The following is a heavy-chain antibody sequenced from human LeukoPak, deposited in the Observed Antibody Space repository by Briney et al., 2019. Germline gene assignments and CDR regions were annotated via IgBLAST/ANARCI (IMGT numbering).Heavy chain of an antibody. CDR3: ARAYTVTANYYYYMDV. V-gene: IGHV1-2*02. Sequence: GASVEVSCKASGYTFTGYYVQWVRQAPGQGLEWMGWINPNSGGTSYAQKFQGRVTMTRGTSTSTVYMELSRLRSDDTAVYYCARAYTVTANYYYYMDVWGKGTTVTVSS. D-gene: IGHD4-17*01. J-gene: IGHJ6*03. CDR2: INPNSGGT. CDR1: GYTFTGYY.